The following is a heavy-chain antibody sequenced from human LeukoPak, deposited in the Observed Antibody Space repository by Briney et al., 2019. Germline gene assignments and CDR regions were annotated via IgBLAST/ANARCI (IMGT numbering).Heavy chain of an antibody. Sequence: SVKVSCKASGGTFSSYAISWVRQAPGQGLEWMGRIIPILGTANYAQKFQGRVTITADKSTSTAYMELSRLRSEDTAVYYCAREAGDYYDSSGFDYWGQGILVTVSS. D-gene: IGHD3-22*01. J-gene: IGHJ4*02. CDR2: IIPILGTA. V-gene: IGHV1-69*04. CDR1: GGTFSSYA. CDR3: AREAGDYYDSSGFDY.